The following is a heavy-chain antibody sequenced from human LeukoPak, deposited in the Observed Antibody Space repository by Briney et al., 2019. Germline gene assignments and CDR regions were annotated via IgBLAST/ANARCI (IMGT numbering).Heavy chain of an antibody. D-gene: IGHD3-22*01. CDR2: IRYDGSNK. Sequence: PGGSLRLSXAASGFTFSSYGMHWVRQAPGKGLEWVAFIRYDGSNKYYADSVKGRFTISRDNSKNTLYLQMNSLRAEDTAVYYCANAGSSGYPSDYWGQGTLVTVSS. CDR3: ANAGSSGYPSDY. CDR1: GFTFSSYG. J-gene: IGHJ4*02. V-gene: IGHV3-30*02.